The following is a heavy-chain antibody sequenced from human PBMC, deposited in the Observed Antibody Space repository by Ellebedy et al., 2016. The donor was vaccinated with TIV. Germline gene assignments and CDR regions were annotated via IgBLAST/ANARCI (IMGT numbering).Heavy chain of an antibody. V-gene: IGHV3-7*01. CDR1: GFSFRNYW. CDR3: ARRGSYGDYAVQVNNWFDS. D-gene: IGHD4-17*01. J-gene: IGHJ5*01. Sequence: GESLKISCAASGFSFRNYWMTWVRQAPGKGLEWVANIYQDGSEKYYVDSVAGRFTISSDNAKNLLYLQMNSLRAEDTAVYYCARRGSYGDYAVQVNNWFDSWGQGTLVTVSS. CDR2: IYQDGSEK.